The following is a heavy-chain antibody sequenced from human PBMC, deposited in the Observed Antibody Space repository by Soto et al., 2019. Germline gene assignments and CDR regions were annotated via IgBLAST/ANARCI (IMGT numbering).Heavy chain of an antibody. Sequence: GGSLRLSCAASGFEFSGYYMTWIRQAPGKGLEWVSYINSRGTHIYYADSVKGRFTSSRDNTRGTLYLGLNRLRVEDAAVYYCASARPDIVQVGGATPGYYGMDVWGQGTTVTVSS. CDR3: ASARPDIVQVGGATPGYYGMDV. D-gene: IGHD1-26*01. J-gene: IGHJ6*02. CDR1: GFEFSGYY. V-gene: IGHV3-11*01. CDR2: INSRGTHI.